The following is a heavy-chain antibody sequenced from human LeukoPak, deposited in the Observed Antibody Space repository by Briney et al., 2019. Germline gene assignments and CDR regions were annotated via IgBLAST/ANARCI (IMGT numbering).Heavy chain of an antibody. CDR2: IYYSGRT. Sequence: SETLSLTCTVSGDSINSYYWNWIRQPPGKGLEWIGYIYYSGRTDYNPSLKSRVTISVDTSKHQFSMKLKSVTAADTAVYYCARYGSGSSIDYWGQGTLVTVSS. D-gene: IGHD3-10*01. V-gene: IGHV4-59*01. CDR3: ARYGSGSSIDY. J-gene: IGHJ4*02. CDR1: GDSINSYY.